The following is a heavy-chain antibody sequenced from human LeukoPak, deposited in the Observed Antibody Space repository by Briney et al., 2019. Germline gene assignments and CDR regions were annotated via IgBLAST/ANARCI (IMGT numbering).Heavy chain of an antibody. Sequence: GGSLRLSCAVSGFPFSTFWMNWVRQAPGKGLEWVSSISSSSSYIYYADSVKGRFTISRDNAKNSLYLQMNSLRAEDTAVYYCARADWDTAMIDYWGQGTLVTVSS. CDR3: ARADWDTAMIDY. CDR1: GFPFSTFW. J-gene: IGHJ4*02. CDR2: ISSSSSYI. V-gene: IGHV3-21*01. D-gene: IGHD5-18*01.